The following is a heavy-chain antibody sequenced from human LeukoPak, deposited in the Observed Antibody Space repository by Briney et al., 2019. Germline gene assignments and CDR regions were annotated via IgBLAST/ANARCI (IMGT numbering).Heavy chain of an antibody. J-gene: IGHJ3*02. CDR3: ARGLWGVPAAIPVGAFDI. D-gene: IGHD2-2*01. Sequence: GGSLRLSCAASGFSFSSFSMNWVRQAPGKGLEWVSYISSSSSTIYYADSVKGRFTISRDNAKNSLYLQMNSLRAEDTAVYYCARGLWGVPAAIPVGAFDIWGQGTMVTVSS. CDR1: GFSFSSFS. CDR2: ISSSSSTI. V-gene: IGHV3-48*01.